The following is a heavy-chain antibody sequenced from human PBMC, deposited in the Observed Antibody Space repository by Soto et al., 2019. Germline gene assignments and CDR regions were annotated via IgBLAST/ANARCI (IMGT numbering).Heavy chain of an antibody. V-gene: IGHV3-48*04. J-gene: IGHJ6*02. Sequence: GGSLRLSCSASGFTFSDYNMNWVRQAPGKGLEWVSYIRSTSTSIHYAGSVRGRFTISRDSAKSSLYLQMNSLRAEDTAVYYCARDRRVVGRYYYGMDVWGQGTTVTVSS. CDR1: GFTFSDYN. CDR2: IRSTSTSI. CDR3: ARDRRVVGRYYYGMDV. D-gene: IGHD2-15*01.